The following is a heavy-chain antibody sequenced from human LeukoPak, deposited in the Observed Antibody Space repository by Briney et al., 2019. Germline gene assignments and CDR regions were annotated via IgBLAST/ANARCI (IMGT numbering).Heavy chain of an antibody. CDR2: ITSIRSYA. Sequence: GGSLRLSCEASGFTFSTYNMNWVRQAPGKRLEWVSSITSIRSYALYADSVRGRFTNSRDNAKSSLYLQINNLRAEDTAVYYCARDPYSGHYGNDYYYYMDVWGKGTTVTISS. J-gene: IGHJ6*03. CDR3: ARDPYSGHYGNDYYYYMDV. D-gene: IGHD5-12*01. CDR1: GFTFSTYN. V-gene: IGHV3-21*01.